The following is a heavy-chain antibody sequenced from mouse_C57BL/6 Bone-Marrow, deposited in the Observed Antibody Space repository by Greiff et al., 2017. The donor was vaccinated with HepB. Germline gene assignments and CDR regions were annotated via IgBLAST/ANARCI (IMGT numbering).Heavy chain of an antibody. CDR2: IYPGSGNT. CDR3: ARGDY. Sequence: VQGVESGAELVRPGASVKLSCKASGYTFTDYYINWVKQRPGQGLEWIARIYPGSGNTYYNEKFKGKATLTAEKSSSTAYMQLSSLTSEDSAVYFCARGDYWGQGTTLTVSS. V-gene: IGHV1-76*01. J-gene: IGHJ2*01. CDR1: GYTFTDYY.